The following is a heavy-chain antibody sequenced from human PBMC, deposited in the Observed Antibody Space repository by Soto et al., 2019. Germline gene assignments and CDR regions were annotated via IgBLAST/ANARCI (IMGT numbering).Heavy chain of an antibody. Sequence: EVQLLESGGSLVQPGGSLRLSCSASGFRFSRLGMSWVRQAPGKGLEWVSSISGSGADTFYGDSVRSRFTIARDNSKNTLFLEMNGLTAEDTALYYCAKSPIVGVVTRYFVHWGQGTLVTVSS. J-gene: IGHJ4*02. CDR1: GFRFSRLG. CDR2: ISGSGADT. D-gene: IGHD3-3*01. V-gene: IGHV3-23*01. CDR3: AKSPIVGVVTRYFVH.